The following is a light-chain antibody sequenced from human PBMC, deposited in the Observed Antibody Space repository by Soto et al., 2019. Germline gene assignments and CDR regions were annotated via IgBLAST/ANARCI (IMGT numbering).Light chain of an antibody. Sequence: DIQMTQSPSTLSASVGDRVTITCRASQSIHIWLAWYQQKPGKAPNLLIYKASELEAGVPSRFSGSGSGTEFTLTISSLQPDDLATYYCQHYNNYLYSFGQGTKLEIK. J-gene: IGKJ2*03. CDR2: KAS. CDR1: QSIHIW. CDR3: QHYNNYLYS. V-gene: IGKV1-5*03.